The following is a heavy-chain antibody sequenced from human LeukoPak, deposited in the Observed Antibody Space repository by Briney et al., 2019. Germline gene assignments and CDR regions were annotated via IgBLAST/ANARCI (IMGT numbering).Heavy chain of an antibody. D-gene: IGHD3-3*01. J-gene: IGHJ6*03. CDR1: VGTFNNYA. CDR2: IIPIFGTA. CDR3: ARRYDFWSGFPHYYYYYYMDV. Sequence: AVTVSYKPSVGTFNNYAISWVRQAPGQGREGMGGIIPIFGTANYAQKFQGRVTITTDESTSTAYMELSSLRSEDTAVYYCARRYDFWSGFPHYYYYYYMDVWGKGTTVTVSS. V-gene: IGHV1-69*05.